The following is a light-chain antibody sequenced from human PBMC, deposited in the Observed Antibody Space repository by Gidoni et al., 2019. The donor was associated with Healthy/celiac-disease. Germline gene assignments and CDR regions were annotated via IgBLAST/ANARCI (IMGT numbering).Light chain of an antibody. CDR3: QQAWT. V-gene: IGKV1-5*01. Sequence: DIQMSQSPSTLSASVGDGVTITCRASQSISSWLAWYQQKPGKAPKLLIYDASSLESWVPSRFSGSGSGTEFTLSIRSLQPDDFATYYCQQAWTFGQGTKVEIK. J-gene: IGKJ1*01. CDR1: QSISSW. CDR2: DAS.